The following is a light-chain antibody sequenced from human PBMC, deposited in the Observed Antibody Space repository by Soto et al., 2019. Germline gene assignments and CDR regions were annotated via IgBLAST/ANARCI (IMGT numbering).Light chain of an antibody. V-gene: IGLV3-1*01. CDR2: QDS. CDR3: QAWDSSSYV. CDR1: KLGDKY. Sequence: SYELTQPPSVSVSPGQTASITCSGDKLGDKYACWYQQKPGQSPVLVIYQDSKRHSGIPERFSGSNSGNTATLTISGTQAMDEADYYCQAWDSSSYVFGTGPKLTVL. J-gene: IGLJ1*01.